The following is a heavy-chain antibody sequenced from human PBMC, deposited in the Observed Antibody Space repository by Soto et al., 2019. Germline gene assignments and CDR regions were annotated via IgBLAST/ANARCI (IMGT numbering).Heavy chain of an antibody. V-gene: IGHV1-58*01. CDR3: AADRDYGFWSGLIRDPPWNLDY. J-gene: IGHJ4*02. CDR2: IVVGSGDT. D-gene: IGHD3-3*01. Sequence: GASLKVSCKASGFTFSSSAVQWVRQARGQHLEWIGWIVVGSGDTNYAQKFQERVTITRDMSTSTTYMELSSLTSEDTAVYYCAADRDYGFWSGLIRDPPWNLDYWGQGTLVTVSS. CDR1: GFTFSSSA.